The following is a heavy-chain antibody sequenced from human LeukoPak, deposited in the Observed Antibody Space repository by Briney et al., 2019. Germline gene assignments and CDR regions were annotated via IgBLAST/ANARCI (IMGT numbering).Heavy chain of an antibody. J-gene: IGHJ5*02. Sequence: PSETLSLTCTVSGGSLSSSSYYWGWIRQPPGKGLEWIGNIYNSGSTYHNPSLKSRVTISVDTSKNQFSLKLSSVTAADTAVYYCARHYYGSGTYTTWFDPWGQGTLGTVSS. V-gene: IGHV4-39*01. D-gene: IGHD3-10*01. CDR1: GGSLSSSSYY. CDR2: IYNSGST. CDR3: ARHYYGSGTYTTWFDP.